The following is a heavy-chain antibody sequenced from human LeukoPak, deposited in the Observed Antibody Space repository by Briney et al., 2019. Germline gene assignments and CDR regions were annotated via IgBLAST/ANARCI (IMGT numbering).Heavy chain of an antibody. V-gene: IGHV4-34*01. CDR1: GGSFSGYY. CDR3: ARGRFLEWLLLVNWFDP. J-gene: IGHJ5*02. Sequence: KPSETLSLTCAVYGGSFSGYYWSWIRQPPGKGLEWIGEINHSGSTNYNPSLKSRVTISVDTSKNQFSLKLSSVTAADTAVYYCARGRFLEWLLLVNWFDPWGQGTLVTVSS. D-gene: IGHD3-3*01. CDR2: INHSGST.